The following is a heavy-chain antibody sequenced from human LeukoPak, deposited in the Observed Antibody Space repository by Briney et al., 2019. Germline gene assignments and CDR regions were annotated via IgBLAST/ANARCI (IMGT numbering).Heavy chain of an antibody. V-gene: IGHV3-21*01. CDR2: ISSSSSYI. CDR1: GFTFSSYS. Sequence: GGSLRLSCAASGFTFSSYSMNWVRQAPGKGLEWVSSISSSSSYIYYADSVKGRFTISRDNAKNSLYLQMNSLRVEDTAVYYCARDATAAAGVDWFDPWGQGTLVTVSS. CDR3: ARDATAAAGVDWFDP. D-gene: IGHD6-13*01. J-gene: IGHJ5*02.